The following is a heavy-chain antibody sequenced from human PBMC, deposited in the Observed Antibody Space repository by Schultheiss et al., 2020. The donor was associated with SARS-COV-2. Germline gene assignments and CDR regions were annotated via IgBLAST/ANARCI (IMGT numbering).Heavy chain of an antibody. J-gene: IGHJ6*02. Sequence: SETLSLTCAVYGGSFSGYYWSWIRQPPGKGLEWIGSIYYSGSTYYNPSLKSRVTISVDTSKNQFSLKLRSVTAADTAMYYCARQNGALNHGMDVWGQGTTVTVSS. D-gene: IGHD4-17*01. CDR1: GGSFSGYY. CDR2: IYYSGST. V-gene: IGHV4-59*08. CDR3: ARQNGALNHGMDV.